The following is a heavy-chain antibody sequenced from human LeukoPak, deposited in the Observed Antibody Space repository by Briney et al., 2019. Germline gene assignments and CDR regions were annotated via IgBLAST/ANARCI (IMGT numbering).Heavy chain of an antibody. D-gene: IGHD3-9*01. CDR3: ARDGAVDILTGYGAFDM. J-gene: IGHJ3*02. V-gene: IGHV4-59*01. Sequence: SETLSLTCTVSGGSISSYYWSWIRQPPGKGLEWIGYIYYSGSPNYNPSLNSRVTISLDTSRNQFSLKLSSVTAADTAVYYCARDGAVDILTGYGAFDMWGQGTMVTVSS. CDR1: GGSISSYY. CDR2: IYYSGSP.